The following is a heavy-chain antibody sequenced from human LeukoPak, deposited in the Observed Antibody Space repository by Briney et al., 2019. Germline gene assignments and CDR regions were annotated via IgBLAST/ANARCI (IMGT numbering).Heavy chain of an antibody. Sequence: ASVKVSCKASGYTFTNYGISWVRQAPGQGLEWMGLISGFNGNTNYGQKVQGRVTMTTDTSTITAYMELRSLRSDDTAVYYCARMVRGVPYYYGMDVWGQGTTVTVSS. D-gene: IGHD3-10*01. CDR3: ARMVRGVPYYYGMDV. CDR1: GYTFTNYG. CDR2: ISGFNGNT. V-gene: IGHV1-18*01. J-gene: IGHJ6*02.